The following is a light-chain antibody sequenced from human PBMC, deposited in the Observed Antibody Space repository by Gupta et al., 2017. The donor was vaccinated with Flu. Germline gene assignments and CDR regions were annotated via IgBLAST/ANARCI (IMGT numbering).Light chain of an antibody. J-gene: IGLJ1*01. Sequence: QSVLTQPPSVSGAPGQRVTISCTGDRSNIGAGFDVHWYQQLPGTAPKLLISGNNNRPSGVPDRFSGSKSGTSASLAITGLQPEDEADYYCQSYDTSLGAIYSFGTGTKVTVL. CDR1: RSNIGAGFD. V-gene: IGLV1-40*01. CDR3: QSYDTSLGAIYS. CDR2: GNN.